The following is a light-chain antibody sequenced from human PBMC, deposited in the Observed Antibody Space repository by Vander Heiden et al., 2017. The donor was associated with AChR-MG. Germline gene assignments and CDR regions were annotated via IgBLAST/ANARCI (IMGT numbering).Light chain of an antibody. J-gene: IGKJ3*01. CDR3: QQYGSSFT. Sequence: EIVLTQSPGTLSLSPGERATLSCRASQSVSGSSLAWYQQKPGQAPRLLIYGASTRAAGIPDRFGGSGSGTDFTLTISRLEPEDFAVYYCQQYGSSFTFGPGTKVDIK. CDR1: QSVSGSS. V-gene: IGKV3-20*01. CDR2: GAS.